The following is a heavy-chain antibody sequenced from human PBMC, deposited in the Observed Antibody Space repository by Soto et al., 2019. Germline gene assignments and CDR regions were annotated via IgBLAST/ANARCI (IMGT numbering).Heavy chain of an antibody. CDR2: ISSSSSYI. Sequence: EVQLEESGGGLVKPGGSLRLSCVASGLTINTYSMMWVRQAPGKGLEWVSSISSSSSYIYYADSVKGRFTISRDNAKNSLYLQMKSLRAEEKAVYSCARDLYYYARSGFNYWGQGTLVTVSS. CDR1: GLTINTYS. D-gene: IGHD3-22*01. V-gene: IGHV3-21*01. J-gene: IGHJ4*02. CDR3: ARDLYYYARSGFNY.